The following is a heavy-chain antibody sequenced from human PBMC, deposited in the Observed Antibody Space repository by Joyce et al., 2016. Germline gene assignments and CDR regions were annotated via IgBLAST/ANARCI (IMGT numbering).Heavy chain of an antibody. CDR2: VYHSGST. Sequence: QLQLQESGPGLVKPSETLSLTCTVSGVSIDSTTYYWGWLRQPPGKGLEWIGNVYHSGSTYYDPSLKSRVTISMDMSKNQFSLNLSSVTAADTAVYYWARVKVAVAGVDYWGQGTLVTVSS. CDR3: ARVKVAVAGVDY. CDR1: GVSIDSTTYY. J-gene: IGHJ4*02. V-gene: IGHV4-39*07. D-gene: IGHD6-13*01.